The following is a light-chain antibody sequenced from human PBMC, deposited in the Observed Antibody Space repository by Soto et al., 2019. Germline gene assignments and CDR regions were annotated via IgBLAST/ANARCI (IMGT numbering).Light chain of an antibody. CDR3: QQYNYFWA. V-gene: IGKV1-5*01. CDR1: QSISSW. Sequence: DIQMTQSPSTLSASVGDRVTITCRASQSISSWLAWYQQTPGKAPKFLIYDASNLESGVPSRFSGGGSGTEFSLTISSLQPDDFATYYCQQYNYFWAFGQGTKVDIK. CDR2: DAS. J-gene: IGKJ1*01.